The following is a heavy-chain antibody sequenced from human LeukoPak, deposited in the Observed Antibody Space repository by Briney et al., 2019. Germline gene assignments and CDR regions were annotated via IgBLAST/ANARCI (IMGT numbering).Heavy chain of an antibody. Sequence: SETLSLSCTVSGGSISSYYWSWIRQPPGKGLEWIAYISGIGSINYNPSLKSRVTISLDTSKNQFSLKLSSVTAADTAVYYCAGHHPRNTVDFWGQGTLVTVSS. V-gene: IGHV4-59*08. D-gene: IGHD2/OR15-2a*01. J-gene: IGHJ4*02. CDR3: AGHHPRNTVDF. CDR1: GGSISSYY. CDR2: ISGIGSI.